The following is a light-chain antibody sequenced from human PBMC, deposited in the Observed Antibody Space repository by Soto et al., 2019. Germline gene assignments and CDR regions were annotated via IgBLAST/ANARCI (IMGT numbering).Light chain of an antibody. CDR3: QQYNNWPLT. Sequence: EIVMTQSPATVSVSPGERATLSCRASQSVTSTLAWYQQRPGQTPRLLLYDASTRAAGIPARFSGSGSGTEFTLTISSLQSEDFAVYYCQQYNNWPLTFGGGTKVEIK. J-gene: IGKJ4*01. V-gene: IGKV3-15*01. CDR2: DAS. CDR1: QSVTST.